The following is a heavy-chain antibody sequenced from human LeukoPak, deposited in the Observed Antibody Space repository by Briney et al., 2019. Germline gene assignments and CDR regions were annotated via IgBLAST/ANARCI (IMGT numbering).Heavy chain of an antibody. Sequence: PSETLSLTCAVYGGSFSGYYWSWIRQPPGKGLEWIGEINHSGSTNYNPSLKSRVTISVDTSKNRFSLKLSSVTAADTAVYYCARYRYSSGWCETIYYFDYWGQGTLVTVSS. CDR2: INHSGST. V-gene: IGHV4-34*01. CDR1: GGSFSGYY. CDR3: ARYRYSSGWCETIYYFDY. J-gene: IGHJ4*02. D-gene: IGHD6-19*01.